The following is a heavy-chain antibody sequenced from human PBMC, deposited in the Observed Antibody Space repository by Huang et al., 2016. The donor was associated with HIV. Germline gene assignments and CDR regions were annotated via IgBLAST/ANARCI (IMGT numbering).Heavy chain of an antibody. Sequence: QVQLLQSGAEVKKPGSSVKVSCKASGGPFRSYSIAWVRQAPGQVLEWIASFMPVFDSPNYAQKLQGRVIVTADESTSTVYMELRDLRPDDTAVYFCARGSLEYSVSSSLDYWGQGTHVTVSS. CDR2: FMPVFDSP. CDR3: ARGSLEYSVSSSLDY. CDR1: GGPFRSYS. J-gene: IGHJ4*02. D-gene: IGHD4-4*01. V-gene: IGHV1-69*13.